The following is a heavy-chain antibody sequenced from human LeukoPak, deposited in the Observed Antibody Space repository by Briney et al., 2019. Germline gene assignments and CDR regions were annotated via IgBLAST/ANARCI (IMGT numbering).Heavy chain of an antibody. V-gene: IGHV3-11*04. CDR2: ISSSGSTI. D-gene: IGHD2-15*01. Sequence: GGSLRLSCAASGFTFSDYYMSWIRQAPGKGLEWVSYISSSGSTIYYADSVKGRFTISRDNSKNTLYLQMNSLRPEDTAVYYCARGAYCSGGSCYSWTKFDPWGQGTLVTVSS. CDR3: ARGAYCSGGSCYSWTKFDP. CDR1: GFTFSDYY. J-gene: IGHJ5*02.